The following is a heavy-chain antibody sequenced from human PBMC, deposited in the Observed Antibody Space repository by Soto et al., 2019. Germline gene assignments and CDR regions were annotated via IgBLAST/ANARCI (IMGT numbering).Heavy chain of an antibody. D-gene: IGHD3-22*01. CDR1: GYTLTGYY. Sequence: ASVKVSCKASGYTLTGYYIHWVRQAPGQGLEWMGWINPNSGGTKSAQKFQGRVTMTRDTSISTAYMELSRLRSDDTAVYYCARRKGDYYDSSGYHYYFDYWGQGTLVTVSS. CDR3: ARRKGDYYDSSGYHYYFDY. CDR2: INPNSGGT. J-gene: IGHJ4*02. V-gene: IGHV1-2*02.